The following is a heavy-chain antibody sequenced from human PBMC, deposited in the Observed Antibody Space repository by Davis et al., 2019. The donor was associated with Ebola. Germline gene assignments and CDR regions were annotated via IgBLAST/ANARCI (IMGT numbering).Heavy chain of an antibody. CDR2: ISPNSGAT. D-gene: IGHD3-16*01. CDR3: ARVKLPGVWGSFLY. J-gene: IGHJ4*02. CDR1: GYVFTGYY. Sequence: ASVKVSCKASGYVFTGYYIHWVRQAPGQGLEWMGWISPNSGATNYAQRFQGRVTMTRDTSITTAHMELSGLTSDDTAIYYCARVKLPGVWGSFLYWGQGTLVTVSS. V-gene: IGHV1-2*02.